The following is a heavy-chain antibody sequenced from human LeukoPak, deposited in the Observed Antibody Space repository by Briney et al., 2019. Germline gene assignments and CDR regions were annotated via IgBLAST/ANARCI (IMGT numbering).Heavy chain of an antibody. J-gene: IGHJ1*01. Sequence: PSETLSLTCTVSGYSISSGYYWGWIRQPPGKGLEWIGSIYHSGSTYYNPSLKSRVTISVDTSKNQFSLKLSSVTAADTAVYYCARDGIPDSSGYPEYFQHWGQGTLVTVSS. CDR2: IYHSGST. CDR1: GYSISSGYY. V-gene: IGHV4-38-2*02. CDR3: ARDGIPDSSGYPEYFQH. D-gene: IGHD3-22*01.